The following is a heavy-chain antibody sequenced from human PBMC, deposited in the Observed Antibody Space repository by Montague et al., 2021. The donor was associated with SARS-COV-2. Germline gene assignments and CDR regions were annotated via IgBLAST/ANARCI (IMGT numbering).Heavy chain of an antibody. CDR2: VHYTGST. J-gene: IGHJ4*02. D-gene: IGHD1-1*01. CDR1: GGSMSGYY. V-gene: IGHV4-59*01. Sequence: SETLSLTCEVSGGSMSGYYWTWIRQSPGKGMEWIGYVHYTGSTKYNSYLKTRVSLSLATPKNHFYLPLSSVTAADTAIYFCARAQNTCSIANCVNYFDVWGLGALVTVSS. CDR3: ARAQNTCSIANCVNYFDV.